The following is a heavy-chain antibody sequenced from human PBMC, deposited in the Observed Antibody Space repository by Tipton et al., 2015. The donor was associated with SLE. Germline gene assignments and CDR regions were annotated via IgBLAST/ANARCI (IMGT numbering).Heavy chain of an antibody. CDR2: ITTEGNTV. J-gene: IGHJ6*03. CDR3: ARGPALDSTGYYMDV. D-gene: IGHD1-1*01. CDR1: GFAFSNYE. V-gene: IGHV3-48*03. Sequence: SLRLSCVASGFAFSNYEMSWVRQAPGKGLEWIAYITTEGNTVHYADSVKGRFTISRDNAKNSVFLQMSSLRGEDAALYYCARGPALDSTGYYMDVWGRGTTVIVSS.